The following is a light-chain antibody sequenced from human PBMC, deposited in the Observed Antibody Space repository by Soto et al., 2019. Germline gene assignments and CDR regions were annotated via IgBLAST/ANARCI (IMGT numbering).Light chain of an antibody. CDR3: HQYGTSFT. CDR2: GAS. V-gene: IGKV3-20*01. CDR1: QSVSSN. Sequence: EIVMTQSPATLSVSPGERATLSCRASQSVSSNLAWYQQKPGQAPRLLIYGASSRATGIPDRFSGSGSGTDFTITISGLEPEDVAVYYCHQYGTSFTFGPGTKVDIK. J-gene: IGKJ3*01.